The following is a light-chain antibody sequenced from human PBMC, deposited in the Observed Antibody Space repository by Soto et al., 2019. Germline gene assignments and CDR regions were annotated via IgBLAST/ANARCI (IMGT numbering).Light chain of an antibody. CDR2: DVS. J-gene: IGLJ1*01. Sequence: QSVLTQPASVSGSPGQSITISCTGTNSEGGGYNYVSWYQQHPGKALKLMIYDVSNRPSGVSNRFSGSKSGNTASLTISGLQAEDEADYYCSSYTSSSTYVFGTGTKVTVL. V-gene: IGLV2-14*01. CDR3: SSYTSSSTYV. CDR1: NSEGGGYNY.